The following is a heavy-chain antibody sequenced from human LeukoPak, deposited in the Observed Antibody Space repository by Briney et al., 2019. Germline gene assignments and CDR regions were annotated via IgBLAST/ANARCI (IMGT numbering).Heavy chain of an antibody. V-gene: IGHV4-59*01. CDR2: IYYSGST. CDR1: GGSISSYY. D-gene: IGHD3-22*01. J-gene: IGHJ4*02. Sequence: KPSETLSLTCTVSGGSISSYYWSWIRQPPGKGLEWIGYIYYSGSTNYNPSLKSRVTISVDTSKNQFSLKLSSVTAADTAVYYCASGGSGYYDSTPEFDYWGQGTLVTVSS. CDR3: ASGGSGYYDSTPEFDY.